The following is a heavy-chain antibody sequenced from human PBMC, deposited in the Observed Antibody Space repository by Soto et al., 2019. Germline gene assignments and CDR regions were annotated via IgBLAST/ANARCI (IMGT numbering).Heavy chain of an antibody. CDR2: ISSSGSTI. V-gene: IGHV3-11*01. CDR3: ARGEKGTMVRGVTYYYYGMDV. Sequence: QVQLVESGGGLVKPGGSLRLSCAASGFTFSDYYMSWIRQAPGKGLEWVSYISSSGSTIYYADSVKGRFTISRDNAKNSLYLQINGLRAEDTAVYYCARGEKGTMVRGVTYYYYGMDVWGQGTTVTVSS. J-gene: IGHJ6*02. CDR1: GFTFSDYY. D-gene: IGHD3-10*01.